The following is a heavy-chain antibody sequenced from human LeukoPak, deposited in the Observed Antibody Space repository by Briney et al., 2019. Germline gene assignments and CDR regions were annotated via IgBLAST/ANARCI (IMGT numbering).Heavy chain of an antibody. CDR2: IIPILGIA. V-gene: IGHV1-69*04. J-gene: IGHJ4*02. CDR3: AXNDPRNIAAAGYFDY. D-gene: IGHD6-13*01. Sequence: ASVKVSCKASGGTFSSYAISWVRQAPGQGLEWMGRIIPILGIANYAQKFQGRVTITADKSTSTAYMELSSLRSEDTAVYYCAXNDPRNIAAAGYFDYWGQGTLVTVSS. CDR1: GGTFSSYA.